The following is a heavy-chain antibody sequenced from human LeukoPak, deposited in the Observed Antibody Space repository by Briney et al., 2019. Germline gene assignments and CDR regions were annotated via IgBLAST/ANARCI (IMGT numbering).Heavy chain of an antibody. CDR2: INHSGST. D-gene: IGHD6-19*01. V-gene: IGHV4-34*01. J-gene: IGHJ4*02. CDR1: GGSFSGYY. Sequence: PSETLSLTCAVYGGSFSGYYWSWIRQPPGKGLEWIGEINHSGSTNYNPSLKRRVTISVDTSKNHFSLKLSSVTAADTAVYYCARGPRVESYSSGWYANYWGQGTLVTVSS. CDR3: ARGPRVESYSSGWYANY.